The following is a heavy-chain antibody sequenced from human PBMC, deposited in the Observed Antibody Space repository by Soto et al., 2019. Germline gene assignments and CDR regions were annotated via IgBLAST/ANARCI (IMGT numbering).Heavy chain of an antibody. V-gene: IGHV3-72*01. D-gene: IGHD5-12*01. CDR2: SRDKVHSHTT. J-gene: IGHJ4*02. CDR1: GFTFSDHY. Sequence: EVQLAESGGGLVQPGGSLRLSCAASGFTFSDHYMDWVRQAPGKGLEWVGRSRDKVHSHTTEYAASVKGRFTISRGDSETSLYLQMNSLKAEDTAVYDCARGVVSTGYFDYWGQGTLVTVSS. CDR3: ARGVVSTGYFDY.